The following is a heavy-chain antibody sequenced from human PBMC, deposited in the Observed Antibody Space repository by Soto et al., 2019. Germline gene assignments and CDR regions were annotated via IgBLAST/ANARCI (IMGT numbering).Heavy chain of an antibody. CDR2: ISYSGKT. D-gene: IGHD4-17*01. J-gene: IGHJ5*02. CDR1: NGSIDNTVFF. Sequence: QVQLQESGPGLVRPSQTLSLTCTVSNGSIDNTVFFWNWIRQHPGRGLEWIGYISYSGKTFYNPSLQSRVSMSLDTSTNQCSLKLSSVTAADTAVYFCARHLSGDYPNANWFDPWGQGTLVTVSS. CDR3: ARHLSGDYPNANWFDP. V-gene: IGHV4-31*03.